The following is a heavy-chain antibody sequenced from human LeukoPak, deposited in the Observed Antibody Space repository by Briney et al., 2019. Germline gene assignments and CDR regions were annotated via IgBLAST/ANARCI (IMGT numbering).Heavy chain of an antibody. D-gene: IGHD3-22*01. Sequence: GGSLRLSCAASGFTFSDYYMSWIRQAPGKGLEWVSYISSSGSTIYYADSVKGRFTISRDNAKNSLYLQMNSLRAEDTAVYYCARDFRNYYDSSGYYYVLPIDYWGQGTLVTVSS. V-gene: IGHV3-11*01. CDR3: ARDFRNYYDSSGYYYVLPIDY. CDR1: GFTFSDYY. J-gene: IGHJ4*02. CDR2: ISSSGSTI.